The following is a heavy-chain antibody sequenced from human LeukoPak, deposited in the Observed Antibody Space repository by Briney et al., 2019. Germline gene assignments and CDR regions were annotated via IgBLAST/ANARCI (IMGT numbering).Heavy chain of an antibody. Sequence: PGGSLRLSCAASGFTFSSYEMNWVRQAPGKGLEWASYISSSGSTIYYADSVKGRFTISRDNAKNSLYLQMNSLRAEDTAVYYCARDWGTSSFDYWGQGTLVTVSS. CDR3: ARDWGTSSFDY. V-gene: IGHV3-48*03. D-gene: IGHD1-7*01. J-gene: IGHJ4*02. CDR2: ISSSGSTI. CDR1: GFTFSSYE.